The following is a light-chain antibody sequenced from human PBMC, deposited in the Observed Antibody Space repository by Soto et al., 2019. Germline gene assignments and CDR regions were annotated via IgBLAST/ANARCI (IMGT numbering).Light chain of an antibody. V-gene: IGLV2-8*01. Sequence: QSALTQPPSASGSPGQSVTISCTGTSSDVGGYNSVSWYQQHPGKAPKLMIYEVSKRPSGVPDRFSGSKSANTASLTVSGLQAEDEADYYCNSYGGSNNFVIFGGGTKLTVL. CDR3: NSYGGSNNFVI. J-gene: IGLJ2*01. CDR1: SSDVGGYNS. CDR2: EVS.